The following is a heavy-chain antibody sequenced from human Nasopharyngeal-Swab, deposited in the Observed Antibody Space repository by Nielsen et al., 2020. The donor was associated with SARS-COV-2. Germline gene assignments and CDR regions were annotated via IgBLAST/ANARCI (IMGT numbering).Heavy chain of an antibody. CDR2: ISYTGST. D-gene: IGHD4-17*01. CDR3: VRDESGDSLGLPFDY. J-gene: IGHJ4*02. V-gene: IGHV4-39*07. Sequence: WIRQPPGKGPEWIGTISYTGSTYNPSLKSRVTMSVDTSKNQFSLKLSSVTDADTAVYYCVRDESGDSLGLPFDYWGQGTLVTVSS.